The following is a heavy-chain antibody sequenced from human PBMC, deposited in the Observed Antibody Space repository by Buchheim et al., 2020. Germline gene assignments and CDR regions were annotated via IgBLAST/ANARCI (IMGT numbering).Heavy chain of an antibody. Sequence: QVQLQESGPGLVKPSQTLSLTCTVSGGSISSGSYYWSWIRQPAGKGLEWIGRIYISGSTNYNLSLKSRVTISVDTSKNQFSLKLSSVTAADTAVYYCARVGYCSGGSCYSFDWFDPWGQGTL. CDR2: IYISGST. V-gene: IGHV4-61*02. D-gene: IGHD2-15*01. CDR3: ARVGYCSGGSCYSFDWFDP. J-gene: IGHJ5*02. CDR1: GGSISSGSYY.